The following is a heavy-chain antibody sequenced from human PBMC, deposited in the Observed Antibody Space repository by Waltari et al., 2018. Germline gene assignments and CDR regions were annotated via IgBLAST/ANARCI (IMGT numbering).Heavy chain of an antibody. Sequence: QLKLQESGPGLVQPSGTLSLICAVSGDSMSNNWWSWVRQSPGKGLEWIGQVLGSGRTNYNPSFASRVTISLDTSTYQFALKMTSATAADTALYYCARDRGRGLYLDTWGPGTLVTVSP. V-gene: IGHV4-4*02. CDR3: ARDRGRGLYLDT. J-gene: IGHJ4*02. CDR1: GDSMSNNW. CDR2: VLGSGRT. D-gene: IGHD2-15*01.